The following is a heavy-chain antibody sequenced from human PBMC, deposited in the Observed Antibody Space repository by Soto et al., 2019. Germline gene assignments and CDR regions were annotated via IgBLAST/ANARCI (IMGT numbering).Heavy chain of an antibody. J-gene: IGHJ4*02. V-gene: IGHV3-7*01. CDR1: KFTFSSYW. CDR2: IKQDGSEK. D-gene: IGHD3-16*01. CDR3: AGGGGWVMDS. Sequence: EVQLVESGGCLVQPGGSLRLSCAASKFTFSSYWMNWVRQAPGKGLEGVANIKQDGSEKYYVDSVKGRFTISRDNAKKALYLQMNSLRSEETAVYYCAGGGGWVMDSWGQGALVTVSS.